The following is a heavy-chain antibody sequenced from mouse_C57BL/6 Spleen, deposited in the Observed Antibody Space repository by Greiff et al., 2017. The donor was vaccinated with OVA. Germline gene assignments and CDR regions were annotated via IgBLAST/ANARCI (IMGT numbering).Heavy chain of an antibody. V-gene: IGHV1-74*04. CDR2: IRPSDSDT. CDR1: VYTFTSYW. Sequence: VQLQQSGAELLKPGASVKLSCKASVYTFTSYWMHWVKQRPGQCLEWIGRIRPSDSDTNYNQKFKGKATLTVYKSSSTAYMQLSSLTSEYSAVYCGAMGITTVPDYWGGGTTHRVSS. CDR3: AMGITTVPDY. J-gene: IGHJ2*01. D-gene: IGHD1-1*01.